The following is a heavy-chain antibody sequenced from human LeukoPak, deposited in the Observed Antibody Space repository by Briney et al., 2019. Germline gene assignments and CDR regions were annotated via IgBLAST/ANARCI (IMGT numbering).Heavy chain of an antibody. CDR2: IYYSGST. CDR1: GGSISSYY. Sequence: PSETLSLTCTVSGGSISSYYWSWIRQPPGKGLEWIGYIYYSGSTNYNPSLKSRVTISVDTSKNQFSLKLSSVTAADTAVYYSASWIAAAGTLDYWGQGTLVTVSS. V-gene: IGHV4-59*01. D-gene: IGHD6-13*01. J-gene: IGHJ4*02. CDR3: ASWIAAAGTLDY.